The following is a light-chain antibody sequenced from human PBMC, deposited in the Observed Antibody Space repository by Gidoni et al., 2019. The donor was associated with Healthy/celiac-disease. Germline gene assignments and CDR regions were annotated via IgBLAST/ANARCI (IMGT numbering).Light chain of an antibody. CDR1: QSLLHSNGYNY. V-gene: IGKV2-28*01. Sequence: DILITQSPLSLPVTPGEPASISCSSSQSLLHSNGYNYLDWYLQKPGQSPQLLIYLGSNRASGVTDRFSGSGSGTDFTLKISRVEAEDVGVYYCMQALQTPLTFGGGTKVEIK. CDR2: LGS. J-gene: IGKJ4*01. CDR3: MQALQTPLT.